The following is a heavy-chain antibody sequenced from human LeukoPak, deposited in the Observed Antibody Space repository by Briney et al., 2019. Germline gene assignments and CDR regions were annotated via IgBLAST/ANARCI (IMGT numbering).Heavy chain of an antibody. J-gene: IGHJ5*02. D-gene: IGHD3-10*01. CDR3: ARDFKRKEWFGDRNWFDP. Sequence: SETLSLTCTVSGFSISSYYWSWIRQPAGKGLEWIGRIYTSGSTNYNPSLKSRVTMSVDTSKNQFSLKLSSVTAADTAVYYCARDFKRKEWFGDRNWFDPWGQGTLVTVSS. CDR2: IYTSGST. V-gene: IGHV4-4*07. CDR1: GFSISSYY.